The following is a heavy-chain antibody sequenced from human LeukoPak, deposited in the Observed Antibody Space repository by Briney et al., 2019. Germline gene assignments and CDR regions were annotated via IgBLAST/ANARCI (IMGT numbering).Heavy chain of an antibody. D-gene: IGHD6-19*01. Sequence: ASVKVSCKASGYTFTSYGISWVRQAPGPGHEWMGWISAYNGNTNYAQKRHGRLTMTTDTSTSTANIELRSLRSDDTAVYYCARDGIAVAGTYQPRWSDYWGQGTLVTVSS. J-gene: IGHJ4*02. V-gene: IGHV1-18*01. CDR2: ISAYNGNT. CDR3: ARDGIAVAGTYQPRWSDY. CDR1: GYTFTSYG.